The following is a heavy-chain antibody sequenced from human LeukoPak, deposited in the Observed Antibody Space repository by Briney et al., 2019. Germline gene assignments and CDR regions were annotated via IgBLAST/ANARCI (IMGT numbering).Heavy chain of an antibody. V-gene: IGHV4-34*01. CDR1: GGSFSGYY. Sequence: PSETLSLTCAVYGGSFSGYYWSWIRQPPGKGLEWIGEINHSGSTNYNPSLKSRVTISVDTSKNQFSLKLSSVTAADTAVYYCARRGGYYSSGSRVGYYYYYMDVWGKGTTVTISS. CDR3: ARRGGYYSSGSRVGYYYYYMDV. CDR2: INHSGST. J-gene: IGHJ6*03. D-gene: IGHD3-10*01.